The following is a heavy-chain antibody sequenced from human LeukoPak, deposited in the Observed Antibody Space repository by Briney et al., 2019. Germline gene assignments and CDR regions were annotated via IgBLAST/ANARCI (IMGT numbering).Heavy chain of an antibody. Sequence: KPSETLSLTCTVPGGSISSYYWSWIRQPAGKGLEWIGRIYTSGSTNYNPSLKSRVTMSVDTSKNQFSLKLSSVAAADTAVYYCARRLPVAGTDDAFDIWGQGTMVTVSS. J-gene: IGHJ3*02. V-gene: IGHV4-4*07. CDR3: ARRLPVAGTDDAFDI. CDR2: IYTSGST. D-gene: IGHD6-19*01. CDR1: GGSISSYY.